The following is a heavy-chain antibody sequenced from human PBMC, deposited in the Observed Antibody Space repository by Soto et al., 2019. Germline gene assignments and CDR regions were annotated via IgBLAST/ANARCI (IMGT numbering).Heavy chain of an antibody. D-gene: IGHD3-10*01. CDR2: ISWDGGST. V-gene: IGHV3-43*01. Sequence: GGSLRLSCAASGFTFDDYTMHWVRQAPGKGLEWVSLISWDGGSTYYADSVKGRFTISRDNSKNSLYLQMNSLRTEDTALYYCAKDMGTTMGRGVKWRGFGGMDVWGQGTTVTVSS. CDR1: GFTFDDYT. CDR3: AKDMGTTMGRGVKWRGFGGMDV. J-gene: IGHJ6*02.